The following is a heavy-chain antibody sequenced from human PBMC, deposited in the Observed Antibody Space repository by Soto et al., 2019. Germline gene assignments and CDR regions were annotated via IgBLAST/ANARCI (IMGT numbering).Heavy chain of an antibody. Sequence: QVQLMQSGAEVKKPGASVKVSCKASGDTFTDYYIHWVRQAPGQGLEWMGTVNPSGGHTTYAQHFLGRVTMTRDTSTSTLYMELTSLTSDDTAIYYCARGGHVVVVTAALAYWGLGTLVTVSS. CDR1: GDTFTDYY. CDR3: ARGGHVVVVTAALAY. V-gene: IGHV1-46*01. D-gene: IGHD2-21*02. J-gene: IGHJ4*02. CDR2: VNPSGGHT.